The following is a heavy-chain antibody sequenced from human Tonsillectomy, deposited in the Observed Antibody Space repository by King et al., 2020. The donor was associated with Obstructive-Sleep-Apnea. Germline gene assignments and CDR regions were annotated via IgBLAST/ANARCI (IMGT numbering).Heavy chain of an antibody. CDR2: IYYSGGT. J-gene: IGHJ4*02. Sequence: LQLQESGPGLVKPSETLSLTCTVSGGSISSSSYYWGWIRQPPGKGLEWIGNIYYSGGTYYNPSLKSRVTISVDTSKNQFSLKLSSVTAADTAVYYCASFSRLWLYFDYWGQGTLVTVSS. D-gene: IGHD2-2*01. CDR3: ASFSRLWLYFDY. CDR1: GGSISSSSYY. V-gene: IGHV4-39*07.